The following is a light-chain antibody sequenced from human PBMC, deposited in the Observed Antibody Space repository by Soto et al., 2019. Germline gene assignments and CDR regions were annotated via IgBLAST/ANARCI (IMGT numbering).Light chain of an antibody. CDR1: SSDVGSYNL. J-gene: IGLJ1*01. CDR3: CSYAGSSPWV. CDR2: EAS. V-gene: IGLV2-23*01. Sequence: QSALTQPASVSGSPGQSITISCTGTSSDVGSYNLVSWYQQHPGKVPKIMIYEASKRPSGAPNRFSGSKSGNTASLTISGLQDEDEADYYCCSYAGSSPWVFGPGTKLTVL.